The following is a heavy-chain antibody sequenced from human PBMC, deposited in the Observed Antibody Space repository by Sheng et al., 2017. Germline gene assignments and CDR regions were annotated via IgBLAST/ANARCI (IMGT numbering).Heavy chain of an antibody. CDR1: GFTFSSFG. CDR2: ISYDGSEI. V-gene: IGHV3-30*18. CDR3: AKGILLGIVVKPAAPERFDS. J-gene: IGHJ5*01. D-gene: IGHD2-2*01. Sequence: QVQLVESGGGVVLPGKSLRLSCAVSGFTFSSFGMHWVRQAPGKGLEWVAVISYDGSEIYYIDSVKGRFTISRDNSRDTLYLQMNSLRTEDTAVYYCAKGILLGIVVKPAAPERFDSSGPRRPRSPSPQ.